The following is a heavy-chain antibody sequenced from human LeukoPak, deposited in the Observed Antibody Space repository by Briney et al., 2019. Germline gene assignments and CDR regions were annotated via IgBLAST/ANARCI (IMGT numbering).Heavy chain of an antibody. CDR2: ISAQHGQT. CDR1: GYSENFYG. CDR3: AREVPYDSSRYYQPFDY. J-gene: IGHJ4*02. V-gene: IGHV1-18*01. Sequence: ASVKVSCKTSGYSENFYGITWVRQVAGQGLEWMGWISAQHGQTEYAPNSQDRVTMTTDTYTNTAYMELRSLRSDDTAVYYCAREVPYDSSRYYQPFDYWGQGTLVTVSS. D-gene: IGHD3-22*01.